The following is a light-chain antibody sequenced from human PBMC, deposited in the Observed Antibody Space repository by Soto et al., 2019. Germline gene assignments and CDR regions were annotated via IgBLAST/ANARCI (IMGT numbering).Light chain of an antibody. CDR1: SSDVGGYNY. J-gene: IGLJ1*01. Sequence: QSALTQPASVSGSPGQSITISCTGTSSDVGGYNYVSWYQQHPGKAPKLMIYDVSNRPSGVSNRFSGSKSGNTASLTISGRQAEDEAAYYCSSYTRSSTPYVFGTGTKLTVL. CDR2: DVS. CDR3: SSYTRSSTPYV. V-gene: IGLV2-14*01.